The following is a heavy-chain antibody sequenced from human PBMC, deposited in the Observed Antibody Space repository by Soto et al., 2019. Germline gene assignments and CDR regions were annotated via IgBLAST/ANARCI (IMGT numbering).Heavy chain of an antibody. CDR3: ARDLYGITFGGVIGYYFDY. Sequence: GGSLRLSCAASGFTFGSYAMHWVRQAPGKGLEWVAVISYDGSNKYYADSVKGRLTISRDNPKNTLYLQMNSLRAEDTAVYYCARDLYGITFGGVIGYYFDYWGQGTLVTVSS. CDR1: GFTFGSYA. CDR2: ISYDGSNK. V-gene: IGHV3-30-3*01. J-gene: IGHJ4*02. D-gene: IGHD3-16*02.